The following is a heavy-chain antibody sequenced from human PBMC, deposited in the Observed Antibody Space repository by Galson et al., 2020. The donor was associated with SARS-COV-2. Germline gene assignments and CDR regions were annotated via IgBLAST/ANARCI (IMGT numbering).Heavy chain of an antibody. V-gene: IGHV1-69*13. CDR2: IIPIFGTA. D-gene: IGHD2-15*01. CDR3: ARGYCSGGSCYPRRYYYYYGMDV. Sequence: SVKVSCKASGGTFSSYAISWVRQAPGQGLEWMGGIIPIFGTANYAQKFQGRVTITADESTSTAYMELSSLRSEDTAVYYCARGYCSGGSCYPRRYYYYYGMDVWGQGTTVTVSS. CDR1: GGTFSSYA. J-gene: IGHJ6*02.